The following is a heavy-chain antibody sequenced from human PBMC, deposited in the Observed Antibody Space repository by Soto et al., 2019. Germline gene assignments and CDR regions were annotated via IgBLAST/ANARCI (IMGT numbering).Heavy chain of an antibody. V-gene: IGHV1-46*03. Sequence: QVQLVQSGAEVRKPGASVKVSCKESGYSFTSYYMHWMRQAPGQGLEWMGVINPSGGNTGFGQKFQGRVTMTRDTSTSTVYMELSSLRSEDTAVYYCGRDLEEGVPTWSVPDYLGQGSLVTVSS. J-gene: IGHJ4*02. CDR3: GRDLEEGVPTWSVPDY. D-gene: IGHD5-12*01. CDR2: INPSGGNT. CDR1: GYSFTSYY.